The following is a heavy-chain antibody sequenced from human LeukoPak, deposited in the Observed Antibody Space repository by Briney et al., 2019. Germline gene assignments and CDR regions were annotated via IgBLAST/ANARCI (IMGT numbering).Heavy chain of an antibody. Sequence: GGSLRLSCAASGFTISSYEMNWVGQARGEGLEWVSYISSSGSTIYYADSVKGRFTISRDNAKNSLYLQMNSLRAEDTAVYYCAREGVIRGIPFDYWGQGTLVTVSS. D-gene: IGHD3-10*01. CDR3: AREGVIRGIPFDY. CDR1: GFTISSYE. J-gene: IGHJ4*02. V-gene: IGHV3-48*03. CDR2: ISSSGSTI.